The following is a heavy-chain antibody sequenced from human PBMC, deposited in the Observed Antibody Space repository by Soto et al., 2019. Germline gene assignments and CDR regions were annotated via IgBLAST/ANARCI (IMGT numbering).Heavy chain of an antibody. CDR2: IYYSGST. CDR1: GGSISSGGYY. V-gene: IGHV4-31*03. Sequence: QVQLQESGPGLVKPSQTLSLTCTVSGGSISSGGYYWSWIRQHPGKGLEWIGYIYYSGSTYYNPSLKRRVTISVDTSKNQFSLKLSSVTAADTAVYYCARDPWSGYTVGSMDVWGQGTTVTVSS. CDR3: ARDPWSGYTVGSMDV. D-gene: IGHD3-3*01. J-gene: IGHJ6*02.